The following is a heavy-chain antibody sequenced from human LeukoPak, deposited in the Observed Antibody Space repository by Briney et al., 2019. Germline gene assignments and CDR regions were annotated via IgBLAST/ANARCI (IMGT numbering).Heavy chain of an antibody. V-gene: IGHV4-4*07. CDR2: IHTSGST. Sequence: SETLSLTCTVSGGSISSYYWSWIRQPAGKGLEWIGRIHTSGSTNYNPSLKSRVTMSVDTSKNQFSLKLSSVTAADTAVYYCARDLYSYGSEYFDYWGQGTLVTVSS. J-gene: IGHJ4*02. D-gene: IGHD5-18*01. CDR3: ARDLYSYGSEYFDY. CDR1: GGSISSYY.